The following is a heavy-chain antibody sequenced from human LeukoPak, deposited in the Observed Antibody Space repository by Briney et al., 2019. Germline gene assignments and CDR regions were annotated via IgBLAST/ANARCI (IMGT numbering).Heavy chain of an antibody. Sequence: NPSETLSLTCSVSTGAIKNYYGTWIRQAAGKGLEWIGRFDSRGIKYNPSFNSRVTISLDTSKNQVSLNLNSVTAADTAIYFCARRVLVSGVYAFDMWGQGTMVTVSS. CDR1: TGAIKNYY. V-gene: IGHV4-4*07. CDR3: ARRVLVSGVYAFDM. D-gene: IGHD2-8*02. J-gene: IGHJ3*02. CDR2: FDSRGI.